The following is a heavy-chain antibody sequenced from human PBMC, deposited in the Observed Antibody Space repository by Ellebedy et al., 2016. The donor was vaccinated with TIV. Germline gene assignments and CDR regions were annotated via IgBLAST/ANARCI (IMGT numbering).Heavy chain of an antibody. CDR1: GGTFSSYA. V-gene: IGHV1-69*04. Sequence: ASVKVSCKASGGTFSSYAISWVRQAPGQGLEWMGRIIPILGIANYAHKFQGRVTITADKSTSTAYMELSSLRSEDTAVYYCARDTVGEEKDIVVVPAADYYYYGMDVWGQGTTVTVSS. J-gene: IGHJ6*02. CDR3: ARDTVGEEKDIVVVPAADYYYYGMDV. CDR2: IIPILGIA. D-gene: IGHD2-2*01.